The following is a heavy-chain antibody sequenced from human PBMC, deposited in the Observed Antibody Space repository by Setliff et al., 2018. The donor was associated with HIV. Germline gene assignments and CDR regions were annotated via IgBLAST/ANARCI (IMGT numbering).Heavy chain of an antibody. CDR1: GFNFMFFA. V-gene: IGHV3-23*01. D-gene: IGHD3-3*01. CDR3: ARVPYFSFWSGYFDIYGMDV. CDR2: ISGSNSRT. J-gene: IGHJ6*02. Sequence: PGGSLRLSCTAPGFNFMFFAMSWVRQAPGKGLEWVSGISGSNSRTDYVDSVKGRFTISRDNSKNTVYLQMNSLRAEDTAVYYCARVPYFSFWSGYFDIYGMDVWGQGTAVTVSS.